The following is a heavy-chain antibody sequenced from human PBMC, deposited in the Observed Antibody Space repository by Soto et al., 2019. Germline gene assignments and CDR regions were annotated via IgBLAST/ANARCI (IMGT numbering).Heavy chain of an antibody. J-gene: IGHJ6*02. CDR3: ARGRYNWNPWGMDV. Sequence: EVQLVESGGGLIQPGGSLRLSCAASGFTVSSNSMSWVRQAPGKGLEWVSVIYSGGSTYYADSVKGRFTISRDNSKNTLYLQMNSLRAEDTAVYYCARGRYNWNPWGMDVWGRGTTVTVSS. CDR1: GFTVSSNS. D-gene: IGHD1-20*01. CDR2: IYSGGST. V-gene: IGHV3-53*01.